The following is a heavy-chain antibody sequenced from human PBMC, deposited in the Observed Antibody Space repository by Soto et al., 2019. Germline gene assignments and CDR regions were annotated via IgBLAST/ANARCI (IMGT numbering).Heavy chain of an antibody. Sequence: QVTLKESGPVLVKPTETLTLTCTVSGFSLSNARMGVSWIRQPPGKALEWLAHIFSNDEKSYSTSLKSRLTISKDTSKSQGVLTMTNIDPVDTAPYYCARGDYGGYYYSGMDVWGQGTTVTVSS. CDR3: ARGDYGGYYYSGMDV. V-gene: IGHV2-26*01. CDR1: GFSLSNARMG. CDR2: IFSNDEK. J-gene: IGHJ6*02. D-gene: IGHD4-17*01.